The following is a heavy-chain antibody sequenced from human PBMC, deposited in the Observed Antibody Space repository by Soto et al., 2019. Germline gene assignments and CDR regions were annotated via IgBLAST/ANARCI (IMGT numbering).Heavy chain of an antibody. CDR3: VRGDLDY. V-gene: IGHV3-7*01. CDR2: IKQDGSEK. Sequence: EVQLVESGGGLVQPGGSLRLSCTASGFTFTGYWMNWVRQAPGKGLEWVANIKQDGSEKYYVDSVKGRFSISRDNAKNSLYLQMNSQRAEDTGVYHCVRGDLDYWAQGTLVTVSS. CDR1: GFTFTGYW. J-gene: IGHJ4*02.